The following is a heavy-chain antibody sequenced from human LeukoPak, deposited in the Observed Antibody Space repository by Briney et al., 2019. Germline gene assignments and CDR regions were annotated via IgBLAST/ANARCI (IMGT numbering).Heavy chain of an antibody. V-gene: IGHV4-4*02. CDR1: GGSVTSTNW. CDR2: AHLDGRT. D-gene: IGHD3-3*01. Sequence: SETLSLTCDVSGGSVTSTNWWTWVLQPPGKGLEWIGEAHLDGRTNYNPSLKSRLIMSVDLPENHISLKLTSVTAADTAVYYCAREGGFYRPLDYSGQGNLVTVSS. CDR3: AREGGFYRPLDY. J-gene: IGHJ4*02.